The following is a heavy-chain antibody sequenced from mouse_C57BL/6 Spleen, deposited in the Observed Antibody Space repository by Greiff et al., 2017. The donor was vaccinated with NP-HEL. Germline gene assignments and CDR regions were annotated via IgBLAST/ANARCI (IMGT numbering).Heavy chain of an antibody. D-gene: IGHD2-2*01. CDR2: INPYNGGT. CDR3: ARSGSTMVTTDAMDY. CDR1: GYTFTDYY. Sequence: EVQLQQSGPELVKPGASVKISCKASGYTFTDYYMNWVQQSHGKSLEWIGDINPYNGGTSYNQKFKGKATLTVDKSASTAYMELRSLTSEDSAVYYCARSGSTMVTTDAMDYWGQGTSLTVSS. V-gene: IGHV1-26*01. J-gene: IGHJ4*01.